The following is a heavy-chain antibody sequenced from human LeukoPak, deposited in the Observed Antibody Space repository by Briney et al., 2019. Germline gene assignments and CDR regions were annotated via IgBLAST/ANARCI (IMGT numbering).Heavy chain of an antibody. CDR2: INGSGGST. CDR3: AKDIYSSSSLFDY. D-gene: IGHD6-6*01. J-gene: IGHJ4*02. CDR1: GFTFSSYA. V-gene: IGHV3-23*01. Sequence: GGSLRLSCAASGFTFSSYAMSWVRQAPGKGLEWVSAINGSGGSTYYADSVKGRFTISRDNSKKTLYLQMNSLRGEDTAVYYCAKDIYSSSSLFDYWGQGTLVTVSS.